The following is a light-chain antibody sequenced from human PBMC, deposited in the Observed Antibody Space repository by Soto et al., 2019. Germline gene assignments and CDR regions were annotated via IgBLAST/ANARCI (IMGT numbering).Light chain of an antibody. V-gene: IGKV1-5*03. J-gene: IGKJ4*02. CDR3: QQYNSYAGT. Sequence: DIQMTQSPSTLSASVGDRVTITCRASQSISSWLAWYQQKPGKAPKLLIYKASSLESGVPSRFSGSGSGTEFTLTISCLQPDDFATYYCQQYNSYAGTFGGGTKVEIK. CDR1: QSISSW. CDR2: KAS.